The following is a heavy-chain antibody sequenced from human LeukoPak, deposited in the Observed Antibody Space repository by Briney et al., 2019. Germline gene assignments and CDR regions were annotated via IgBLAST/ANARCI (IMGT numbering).Heavy chain of an antibody. J-gene: IGHJ4*02. D-gene: IGHD1-26*01. V-gene: IGHV3-53*01. CDR1: GFTVSSNY. CDR2: IYSGGST. CDR3: ARARSYSFDY. Sequence: GGSLRLSCAASGFTVSSNYMSWVRQAPGKGLEWVSIIYSGGSTYYADSVKGRFTISRDNSKNTLYLQMNSLRGEDTDVYYCARARSYSFDYWGQGTLVSVSS.